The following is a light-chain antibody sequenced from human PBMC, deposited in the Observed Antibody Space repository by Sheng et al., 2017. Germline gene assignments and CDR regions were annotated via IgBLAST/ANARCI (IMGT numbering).Light chain of an antibody. J-gene: IGLJ3*02. CDR3: AAWDDGLDGPV. CDR1: ISNIGSHS. Sequence: QSVLTQAPSASGTPGQRVTMSCSGSISNIGSHSVHWYQQLPGVAPRLLIYTDNQRPSGVPDRFSGSKSGTSASLAINGLQSEDEADYYCAAWDDGLDGPVFGGGTKLTVL. CDR2: TDN. V-gene: IGLV1-44*01.